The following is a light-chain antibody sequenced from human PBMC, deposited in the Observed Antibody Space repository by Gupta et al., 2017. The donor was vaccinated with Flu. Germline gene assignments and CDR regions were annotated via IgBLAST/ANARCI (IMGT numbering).Light chain of an antibody. CDR1: TSNIGAGYD. CDR2: GNN. Sequence: FVLTQPPSVSGAPGQRVTIPCTGSTSNIGAGYDVHWYQQVPGRAPKRLIFGNNNRPSGVADRFSGSKSGTSASLAIAGLQAEDEADYYCQSYDNSLSGSKVFGGGTKLTVL. J-gene: IGLJ3*02. CDR3: QSYDNSLSGSKV. V-gene: IGLV1-40*01.